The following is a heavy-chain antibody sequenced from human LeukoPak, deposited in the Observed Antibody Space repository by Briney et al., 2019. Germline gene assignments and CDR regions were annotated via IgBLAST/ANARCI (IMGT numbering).Heavy chain of an antibody. D-gene: IGHD6-13*01. V-gene: IGHV1-46*01. J-gene: IGHJ5*02. CDR1: GYTFTSYY. CDR3: ARDRSGSAAGNFRGTLNWFDP. CDR2: INPSGGST. Sequence: GASVKVSCKASGYTFTSYYMHWVRQAPGQGLEWMGIINPSGGSTSYAQKFQGRVTMTRDMSTSTVYMELSSLRSEDTAVYYCARDRSGSAAGNFRGTLNWFDPWGQGTLVTVSS.